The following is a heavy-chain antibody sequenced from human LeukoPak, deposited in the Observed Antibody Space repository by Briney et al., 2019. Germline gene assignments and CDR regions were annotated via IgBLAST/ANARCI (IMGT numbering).Heavy chain of an antibody. V-gene: IGHV5-51*01. Sequence: RGESLQISCQGSGYSFTSYWIGWVRQLPGKGLEWMGIIYPGDSDTRYSPSFQGQVTISADKSISTAYLQWSSLKASDTAMYYCARQSTGNYYYYYMDVWGKGTTVTVSS. CDR3: ARQSTGNYYYYYMDV. CDR1: GYSFTSYW. CDR2: IYPGDSDT. J-gene: IGHJ6*03.